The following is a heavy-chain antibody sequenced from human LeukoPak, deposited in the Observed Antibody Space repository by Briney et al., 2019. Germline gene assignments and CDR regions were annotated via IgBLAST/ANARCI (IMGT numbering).Heavy chain of an antibody. CDR3: ARGSSGWYWDY. J-gene: IGHJ4*02. V-gene: IGHV4-4*02. Sequence: SETLSLTCAVSGGSISSSNWWSWVRQPPGKGLEWIGEIYHSGSTNYNPSLKSRVTISVDTSKNQSSLKLSSVTAADTAVYYCARGSSGWYWDYWGQGTLVTVSS. CDR1: GGSISSSNW. CDR2: IYHSGST. D-gene: IGHD6-19*01.